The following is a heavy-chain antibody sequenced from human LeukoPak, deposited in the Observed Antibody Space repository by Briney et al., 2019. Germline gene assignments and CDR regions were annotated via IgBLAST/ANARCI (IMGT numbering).Heavy chain of an antibody. CDR2: ISSSGSTI. Sequence: PGGSLRLSCAASGFTFSDYYMSWIRQAPGKGLEWVSYISSSGSTIYYADSVKGRFTISRDNAKNSLYLQMNSLRAEDTAVYYCARVGWEPLFDAQTLDYWGQGTLVTVSS. D-gene: IGHD1-26*01. CDR1: GFTFSDYY. J-gene: IGHJ4*02. CDR3: ARVGWEPLFDAQTLDY. V-gene: IGHV3-11*01.